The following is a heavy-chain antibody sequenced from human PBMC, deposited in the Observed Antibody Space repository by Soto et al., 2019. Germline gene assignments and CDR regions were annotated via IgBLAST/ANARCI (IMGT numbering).Heavy chain of an antibody. D-gene: IGHD3-10*01. J-gene: IGHJ4*02. CDR1: GGSISSGGYY. V-gene: IGHV4-31*03. CDR3: ARSTRMVRGVIDY. Sequence: TLSLTCTVSGGSISSGGYYWSWIRQHPGKGLEWIGYIYYSGSTYYNPSLKSRVTISVDTSKNQFSLKLSSVTAADTAVYYCARSTRMVRGVIDYWGQGTLVTVSS. CDR2: IYYSGST.